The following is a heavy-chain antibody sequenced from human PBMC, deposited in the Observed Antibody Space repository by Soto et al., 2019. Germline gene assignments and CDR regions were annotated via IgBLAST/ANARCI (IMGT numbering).Heavy chain of an antibody. D-gene: IGHD3-22*01. V-gene: IGHV4-39*01. CDR3: ANYSPDYYDSSGYYWPFDY. CDR2: IYYSGST. Sequence: SETLSLTCTVSGGSISSSSYYWGWIRQPPGKGLEWIGSIYYSGSTYYNPSLKSRVTISVDTSKNQFSLKLSSVTAADTAVYYCANYSPDYYDSSGYYWPFDYWGQGTLVTVAS. CDR1: GGSISSSSYY. J-gene: IGHJ4*02.